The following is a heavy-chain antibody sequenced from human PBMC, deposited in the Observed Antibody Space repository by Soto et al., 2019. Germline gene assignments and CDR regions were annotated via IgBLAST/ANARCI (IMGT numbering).Heavy chain of an antibody. D-gene: IGHD1-26*01. CDR2: IYYSGST. J-gene: IGHJ6*02. CDR3: ARLALLSSGATNRYYYYGMDV. V-gene: IGHV4-59*01. Sequence: SETLSLTCTVSGGSISSYYWSWIRQPPGKGLEWIGYIYYSGSTNYNPSLKSRVTISVDTSKNQFSLTLSSVTAADTAVYYCARLALLSSGATNRYYYYGMDVWGQGTTVTVSS. CDR1: GGSISSYY.